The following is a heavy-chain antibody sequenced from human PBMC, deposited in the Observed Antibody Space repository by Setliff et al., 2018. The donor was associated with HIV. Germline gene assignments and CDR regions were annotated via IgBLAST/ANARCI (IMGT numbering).Heavy chain of an antibody. CDR3: ARGVPPDLYYDSSHGYDAFDI. CDR1: GGSFSGYY. V-gene: IGHV4-34*01. CDR2: INHSGST. Sequence: SETLSLTCAVYGGSFSGYYWSWIRQPPGKGLEWIGEINHSGSTNYNPSLKSRFTISVDTSKNQFSLKLSSVTAADTTVYYCARGVPPDLYYDSSHGYDAFDIWGQGPMVTVSS. J-gene: IGHJ3*02. D-gene: IGHD3-22*01.